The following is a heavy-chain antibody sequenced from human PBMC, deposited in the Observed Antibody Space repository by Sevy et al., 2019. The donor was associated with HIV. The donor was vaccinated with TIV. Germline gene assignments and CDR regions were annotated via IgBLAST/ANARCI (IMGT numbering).Heavy chain of an antibody. V-gene: IGHV4-34*01. CDR2: INHSRST. D-gene: IGHD1-20*01. Sequence: SETLSLTCAVYGGSFSEYYWTWIRQSPGKGLEWIGEINHSRSTNYNPSLKSRVTITIDASKNQFSLTLNSMTAADTAVYYCARGRMYSWNPGAFDHWGQGTLVTVSS. CDR3: ARGRMYSWNPGAFDH. CDR1: GGSFSEYY. J-gene: IGHJ4*02.